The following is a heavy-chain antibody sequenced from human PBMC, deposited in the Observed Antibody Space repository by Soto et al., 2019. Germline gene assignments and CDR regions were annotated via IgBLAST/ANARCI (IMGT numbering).Heavy chain of an antibody. CDR3: ARYNSGPYYYYGMDV. CDR1: GYSFTSYW. CDR2: IYPGDSDT. D-gene: IGHD1-20*01. J-gene: IGHJ6*02. Sequence: GESLKISCKGSGYSFTSYWIGWVRQMPGKGLEWMGIIYPGDSDTRYSPSFQGQVTISADKSISTAYLQWSSLKASDTAMYYCARYNSGPYYYYGMDVWGQGTTVTVSS. V-gene: IGHV5-51*01.